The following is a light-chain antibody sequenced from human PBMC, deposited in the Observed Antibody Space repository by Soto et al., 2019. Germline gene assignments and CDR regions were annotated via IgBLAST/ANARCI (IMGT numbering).Light chain of an antibody. CDR2: GNS. CDR3: QSYDSSLSGSV. CDR1: SSNIGANYD. V-gene: IGLV1-40*01. J-gene: IGLJ1*01. Sequence: QSVLTHPPSVSGAPRQRVTISFTGSSSNIGANYDVHWYQQLPGSAPKLLIYGNSNRPSGVPDRFSGSKSGTSASLAITGLQAEDEADYYCQSYDSSLSGSVFGTGTKVTVL.